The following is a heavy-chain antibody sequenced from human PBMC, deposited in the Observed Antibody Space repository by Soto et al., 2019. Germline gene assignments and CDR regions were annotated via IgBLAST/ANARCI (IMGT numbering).Heavy chain of an antibody. CDR2: IYYSGST. CDR3: ARHLSASYFVFWSGSHYYYGMEV. V-gene: IGHV4-39*01. J-gene: IGHJ6*02. Sequence: KGLEWIGSIYYSGSTYYNPSLKSRVTISVDTSKNQFSLKLSSVTAADTAVYYCARHLSASYFVFWSGSHYYYGMEVWCQ. D-gene: IGHD3-3*01.